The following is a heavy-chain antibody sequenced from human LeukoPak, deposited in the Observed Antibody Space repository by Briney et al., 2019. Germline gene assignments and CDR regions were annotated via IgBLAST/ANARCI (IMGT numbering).Heavy chain of an antibody. CDR1: GGSIGASINSPNW. D-gene: IGHD3-22*01. V-gene: IGHV4-4*02. J-gene: IGHJ4*02. CDR2: IFHSGST. CDR3: ARKPIVNSAWYYFDY. Sequence: PSETLSLTCAVSGGSIGASINSPNWWSWVRQPPGKGLEWIGEIFHSGSTNYNPSLKSRVTMSVDTSKNQFSLKLSSVTAADTAVYYCARKPIVNSAWYYFDYWGQGTLVTVSS.